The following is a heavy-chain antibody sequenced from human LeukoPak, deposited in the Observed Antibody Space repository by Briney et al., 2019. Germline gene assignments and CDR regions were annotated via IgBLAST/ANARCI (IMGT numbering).Heavy chain of an antibody. J-gene: IGHJ4*02. V-gene: IGHV4-39*01. Sequence: SETLSLTCTVSGGSISSSSYYWGWIRQPPGKGLEWIGSIYYSGSTYYNPSLKSRVTISVDTSKNQFSLKLSSVTAADTAVYYCARGGGDYDFWSGYSYYFDYWGQGTLVTVSS. CDR2: IYYSGST. D-gene: IGHD3-3*01. CDR1: GGSISSSSYY. CDR3: ARGGGDYDFWSGYSYYFDY.